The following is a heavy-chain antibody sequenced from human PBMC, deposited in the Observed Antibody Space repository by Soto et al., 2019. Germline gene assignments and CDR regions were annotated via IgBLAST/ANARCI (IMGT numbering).Heavy chain of an antibody. J-gene: IGHJ6*02. CDR2: IYSRGDT. D-gene: IGHD2-21*01. Sequence: TSETLSVTCSVSGGSMRSYYWNWLRQPAGKGLEWIGRIYSRGDTNYNPSVKSRVTMSVDTSKNEFSLRLNSVTAADTAVYYCAGIGEDVYYGMDVWGQGTTVTVSS. CDR3: AGIGEDVYYGMDV. CDR1: GGSMRSYY. V-gene: IGHV4-4*07.